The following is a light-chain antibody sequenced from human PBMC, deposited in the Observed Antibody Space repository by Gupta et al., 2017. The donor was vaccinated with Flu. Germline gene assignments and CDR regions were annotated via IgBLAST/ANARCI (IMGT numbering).Light chain of an antibody. Sequence: PSSASPSVGDRVTITCRASQGISTYLNWYQQKPGTAPKLLIYETSNLQSGVPPRFSGSGSGTDFTLTISNLQPEDVATYYCQQSYTTPLTFGGGTKVEI. V-gene: IGKV1-39*01. CDR1: QGISTY. CDR2: ETS. J-gene: IGKJ4*01. CDR3: QQSYTTPLT.